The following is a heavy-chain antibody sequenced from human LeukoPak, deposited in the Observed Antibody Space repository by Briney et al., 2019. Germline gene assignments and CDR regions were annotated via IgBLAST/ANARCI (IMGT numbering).Heavy chain of an antibody. CDR1: GFTFSSYA. CDR2: ISGSGGST. V-gene: IGHV3-23*01. D-gene: IGHD5-12*01. J-gene: IGHJ4*02. CDR3: AKGRLWLTYHFDY. Sequence: GGSLRLSCAASGFTFSSYAMSWVRQAPGEGLEWVSGISGSGGSTYYADSMKGRFTISRDNSKNTLYLHMNSLRAEDTAVYYCAKGRLWLTYHFDYWGQGTLVTVSS.